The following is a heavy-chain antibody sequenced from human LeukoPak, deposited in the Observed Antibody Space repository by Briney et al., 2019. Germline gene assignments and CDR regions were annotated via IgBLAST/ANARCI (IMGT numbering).Heavy chain of an antibody. CDR2: INHSGGST. Sequence: ASVKVSCKTSGYTFTSYYMLWVRQAPGQGLEWMGIINHSGGSTSYAQKFQGRVTMTRDMSTSTVYMELSSLRSEDTAVYYCSRDQEGGSYLHWGQGTLVTVSS. V-gene: IGHV1-46*01. D-gene: IGHD1-26*01. J-gene: IGHJ4*02. CDR3: SRDQEGGSYLH. CDR1: GYTFTSYY.